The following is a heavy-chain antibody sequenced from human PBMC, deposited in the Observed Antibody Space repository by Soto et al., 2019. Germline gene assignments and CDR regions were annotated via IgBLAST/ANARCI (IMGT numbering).Heavy chain of an antibody. CDR1: GGSISSSSYS. D-gene: IGHD5-12*01. Sequence: SETLSLTCTVSGGSISSSSYSWGWIRQPPGKGLEWVGRMYYGGSTCYNPALKHRATISVDTSKNQFSLKLSSVTAADTAVYYCARLLRHNYYGMDVWGQGTTVT. CDR2: MYYGGST. CDR3: ARLLRHNYYGMDV. V-gene: IGHV4-39*01. J-gene: IGHJ6*02.